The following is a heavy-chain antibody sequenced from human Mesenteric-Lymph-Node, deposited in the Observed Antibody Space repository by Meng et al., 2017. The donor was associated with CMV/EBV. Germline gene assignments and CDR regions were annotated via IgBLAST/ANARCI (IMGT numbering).Heavy chain of an antibody. CDR3: AKVGYSGSYYTSGDACDV. CDR2: IYSAGSST. CDR1: GFTFGDYA. D-gene: IGHD1-26*01. Sequence: GESLKISCTASGFTFGDYAMSWVRQAPGKGLEWVSVIYSAGSSTYYADSVKGRFTISRDNSKNTLYLQMNCPRAEDTAVYYCAKVGYSGSYYTSGDACDVWGQGTMVTVSS. J-gene: IGHJ3*01. V-gene: IGHV3-23*03.